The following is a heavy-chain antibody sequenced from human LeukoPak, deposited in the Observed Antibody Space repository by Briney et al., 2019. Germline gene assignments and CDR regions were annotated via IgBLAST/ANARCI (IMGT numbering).Heavy chain of an antibody. CDR3: ARGSPIQPIDY. V-gene: IGHV4-59*01. J-gene: IGHJ4*02. CDR1: GVSISSYY. D-gene: IGHD5-18*01. CDR2: IYYSGST. Sequence: SETLSLTCTVSGVSISSYYWSWIRQPPGKGLEWIGYIYYSGSTNYNPSLKSRVTISVDTSKNQFSLKLSSVTAADTAVYYCARGSPIQPIDYWGQGTLSPSPQ.